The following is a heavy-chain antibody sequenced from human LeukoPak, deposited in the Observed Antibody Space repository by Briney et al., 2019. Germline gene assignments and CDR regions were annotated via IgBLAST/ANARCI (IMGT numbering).Heavy chain of an antibody. CDR1: GYSISSGYY. J-gene: IGHJ2*01. CDR2: IYHSGST. CDR3: ARAGPSYYDILTGYPKLYFDL. Sequence: SETLSLTCAVSGYSISSGYYWGWIRQPPGKGLEWIGSIYHSGSTYYNPSLKSRVTISVDTSKNQFSLKLSSVTAADTAVYYCARAGPSYYDILTGYPKLYFDLWGRGTLVTVSS. D-gene: IGHD3-9*01. V-gene: IGHV4-38-2*01.